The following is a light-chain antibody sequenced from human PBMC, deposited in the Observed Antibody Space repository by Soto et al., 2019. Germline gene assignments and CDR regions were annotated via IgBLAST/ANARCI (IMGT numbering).Light chain of an antibody. CDR3: QVWDRSSDHVV. V-gene: IGLV3-21*04. CDR1: NIGSKS. Sequence: SYELTQPPSVSVAPGKTAMITCGGDNIGSKSVHWYQQKPGQAPVVVINYNSDRPSGIPDRFSGSNSGSTATLTITRVEAGDEADYYRQVWDRSSDHVVFGGGTKLTVL. J-gene: IGLJ2*01. CDR2: YNS.